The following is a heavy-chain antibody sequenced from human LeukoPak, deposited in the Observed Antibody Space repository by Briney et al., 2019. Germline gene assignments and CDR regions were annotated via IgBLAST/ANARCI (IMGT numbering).Heavy chain of an antibody. D-gene: IGHD5-12*01. CDR2: IYYSGST. CDR3: ARHDGGYDYDWNYYYYGMDV. J-gene: IGHJ6*02. V-gene: IGHV4-59*08. CDR1: GGSISSYY. Sequence: SETLSLTCTVSGGSISSYYWSWIRQPPGKGLEWIGYIYYSGSTNYNPSLKSRVTISVDTSKNQFSLKLSSVTAADTAVYYCARHDGGYDYDWNYYYYGMDVWGQGTTVTVSS.